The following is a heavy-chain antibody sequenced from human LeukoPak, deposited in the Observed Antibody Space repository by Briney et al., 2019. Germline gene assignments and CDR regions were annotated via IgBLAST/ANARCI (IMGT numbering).Heavy chain of an antibody. CDR1: GYTFTGYY. CDR2: INPNSGGT. CDR3: ARGDSVSWYLSP. Sequence: ASVKVSCKTSGYTFTGYYIHWVRQAPGQGLEWMGWINPNSGGTNYAQKFQGRVTMTRDTSISTAYMELSRLRSDDTAVYYCARGDSVSWYLSPWGQGTLVTVSS. D-gene: IGHD6-13*01. J-gene: IGHJ5*02. V-gene: IGHV1-2*02.